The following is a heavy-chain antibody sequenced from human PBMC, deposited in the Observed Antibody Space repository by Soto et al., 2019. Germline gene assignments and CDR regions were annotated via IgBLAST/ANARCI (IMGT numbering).Heavy chain of an antibody. CDR3: ARGEEYYDFWSGYPRPGDY. D-gene: IGHD3-3*01. V-gene: IGHV1-18*01. CDR1: GYTFTSYG. J-gene: IGHJ4*02. CDR2: ISAYNGNT. Sequence: ASVKVSCKASGYTFTSYGISWVRQAPGQGLEWMGWISAYNGNTNYAQKLQGRVTMTTDTSTSTAYMELRSLRSDDTAVYYCARGEEYYDFWSGYPRPGDYWGQGTLVTSPQ.